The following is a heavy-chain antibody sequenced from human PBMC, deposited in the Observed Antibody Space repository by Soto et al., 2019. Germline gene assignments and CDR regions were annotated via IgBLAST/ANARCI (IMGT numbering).Heavy chain of an antibody. V-gene: IGHV1-18*01. J-gene: IGHJ4*02. CDR1: GYTFTSYG. CDR2: ISAYNGNT. D-gene: IGHD3-3*01. Sequence: ASVKVSFKASGYTFTSYGISWVRQAPGQGLEWMGWISAYNGNTNYAQKLQGRVTMTTDTSTSTAYMELRSLRSDDTAVYYCARPYDFWSGSGPFDYWGQGTLVTVSS. CDR3: ARPYDFWSGSGPFDY.